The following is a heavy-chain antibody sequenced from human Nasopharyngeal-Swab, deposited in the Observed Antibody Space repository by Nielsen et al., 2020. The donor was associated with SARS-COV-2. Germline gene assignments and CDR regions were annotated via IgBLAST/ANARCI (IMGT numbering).Heavy chain of an antibody. D-gene: IGHD5-12*01. J-gene: IGHJ2*01. Sequence: SETLSLTCTVSGGSISSSSYYWGWIRQPPGKRLEWIGSIYYSGSTYYNPPLKSRVTISVDTSKNQFSLKLSSVTAADTAVYYCARHRRGGIVATPWYFDLCGRGTLVTVSS. V-gene: IGHV4-39*01. CDR3: ARHRRGGIVATPWYFDL. CDR1: GGSISSSSYY. CDR2: IYYSGST.